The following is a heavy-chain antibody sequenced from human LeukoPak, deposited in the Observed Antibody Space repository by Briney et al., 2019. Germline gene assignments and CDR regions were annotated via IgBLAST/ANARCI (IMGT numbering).Heavy chain of an antibody. J-gene: IGHJ4*02. D-gene: IGHD4-17*01. V-gene: IGHV3-53*01. Sequence: PGGSLRLSCAASGFTVSSNYMSWVRQAPGKGLGWVSVIYSGGSTYYADSVKGRFTISRDNSKNTLYLQMNSLRAEDTAVYYCARPGGDYGDYGIDYWGQGTLVTVSS. CDR1: GFTVSSNY. CDR3: ARPGGDYGDYGIDY. CDR2: IYSGGST.